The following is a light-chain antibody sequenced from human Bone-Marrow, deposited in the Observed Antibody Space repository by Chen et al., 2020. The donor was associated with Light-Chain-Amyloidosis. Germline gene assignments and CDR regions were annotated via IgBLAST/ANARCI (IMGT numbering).Light chain of an antibody. Sequence: QSALTQPASVSGSPGQSITISCTGTSSDVGGDNHVSWYQQHPDKAPKLMIYEVTNRNSWVPDRFSGSKSDNTASLTISGLQTEDDADYFCSSYTITNTLVFGSGTRVTVL. CDR2: EVT. J-gene: IGLJ1*01. V-gene: IGLV2-14*01. CDR1: SSDVGGDNH. CDR3: SSYTITNTLV.